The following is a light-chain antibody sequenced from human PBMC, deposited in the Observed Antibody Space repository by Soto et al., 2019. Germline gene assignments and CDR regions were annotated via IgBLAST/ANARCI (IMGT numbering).Light chain of an antibody. V-gene: IGKV3-20*01. CDR2: GAS. Sequence: EIVLTQSPGTLSLSPGERATLSCRASQSVSSSYLAWYQQKPGQAPRLLIYGASSRATGIPDRFSGSGSGTDFTLTISRLEPEDFAVYYCQQNDDSPGTFGQGTKVDI. CDR1: QSVSSSY. J-gene: IGKJ1*01. CDR3: QQNDDSPGT.